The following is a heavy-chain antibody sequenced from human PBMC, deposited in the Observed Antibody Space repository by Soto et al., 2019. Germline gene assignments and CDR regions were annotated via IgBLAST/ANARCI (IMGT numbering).Heavy chain of an antibody. Sequence: ASVKVSCKASGYTFTGYYMHWVRQAPGQGLEWMGWINPNSGGTNYAQKLQGWVTMTRDTSISTAYMELSRLRSDDTAVYYCARDLSGSLYDYYYYGMDVWGQGTTVTVSS. V-gene: IGHV1-2*04. J-gene: IGHJ6*02. CDR1: GYTFTGYY. CDR3: ARDLSGSLYDYYYYGMDV. CDR2: INPNSGGT. D-gene: IGHD1-26*01.